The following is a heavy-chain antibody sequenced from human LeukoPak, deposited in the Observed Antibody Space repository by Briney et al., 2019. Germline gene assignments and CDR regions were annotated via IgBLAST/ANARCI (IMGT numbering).Heavy chain of an antibody. D-gene: IGHD5-24*01. CDR2: IYPGDSDT. V-gene: IGHV5-51*01. CDR1: GYSFTGYW. J-gene: IGHJ3*02. CDR3: ARLVVRDGYNFVAFDI. Sequence: KYGESLKISCKGSGYSFTGYWIGWVRQMPGKGLEWMGIIYPGDSDTRYSPSFQGQVTISADKSISTAYLQWSSLKASDTAMYYCARLVVRDGYNFVAFDIWGQGTMVTVSS.